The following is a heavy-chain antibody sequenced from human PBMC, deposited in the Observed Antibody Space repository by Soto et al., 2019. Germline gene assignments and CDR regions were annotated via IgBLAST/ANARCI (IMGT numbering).Heavy chain of an antibody. Sequence: ASVKVSCKASGYTFTSYGISWVRQAPGQGLEWMGWISAYNGNTNYAQKLQGRVTMTTDTSTSTAYMELRSLRSDDTAVYYCAKGTRRRSNDCDGTDYWGQGTLVTVSS. CDR1: GYTFTSYG. D-gene: IGHD1-1*01. V-gene: IGHV1-18*01. CDR2: ISAYNGNT. CDR3: AKGTRRRSNDCDGTDY. J-gene: IGHJ4*02.